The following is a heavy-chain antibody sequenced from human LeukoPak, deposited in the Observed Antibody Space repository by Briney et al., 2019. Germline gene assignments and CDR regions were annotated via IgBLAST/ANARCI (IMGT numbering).Heavy chain of an antibody. J-gene: IGHJ4*02. CDR2: INPSGGST. D-gene: IGHD6-19*01. Sequence: GASLKVSCKASGYTFTSYYMHWVGQAPRQRLEWMVIINPSGGSTSYAQKFQGRVTTIRDTSTSTVYMELSSLRSEDTAVYYCARGHGVDSGRYYFDYWGQGTLVTVSS. CDR3: ARGHGVDSGRYYFDY. V-gene: IGHV1-46*01. CDR1: GYTFTSYY.